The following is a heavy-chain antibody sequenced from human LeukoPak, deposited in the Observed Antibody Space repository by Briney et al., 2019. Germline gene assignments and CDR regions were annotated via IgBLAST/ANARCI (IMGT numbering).Heavy chain of an antibody. V-gene: IGHV3-30-3*01. D-gene: IGHD7-27*01. CDR3: ARDLGPYDAFDI. Sequence: PGGSLRLSCAASGFTFSSYAMHWVRQAPGKGLEWVAVISYDGSNKYYADSVKGRFTISRDNSKNTLYLQMNSLRAEDTAVYYCARDLGPYDAFDIWGQGTMVTVSS. CDR1: GFTFSSYA. CDR2: ISYDGSNK. J-gene: IGHJ3*02.